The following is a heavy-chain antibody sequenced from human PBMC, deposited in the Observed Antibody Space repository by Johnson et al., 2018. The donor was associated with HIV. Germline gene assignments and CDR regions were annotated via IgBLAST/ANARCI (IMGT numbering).Heavy chain of an antibody. Sequence: VQLVESGGGVVQPGGSQRLSCAASGFTFSSYGMHWVRQAPGKGLEWVANIKQDGSEKYDLDSEKGRFTISRDNAENSLYLQMNSLRVDDTAMYYCVRGRDSTGDGGAFDIWGQGTMVTVSS. CDR2: IKQDGSEK. CDR3: VRGRDSTGDGGAFDI. D-gene: IGHD7-27*01. J-gene: IGHJ3*02. CDR1: GFTFSSYG. V-gene: IGHV3-7*05.